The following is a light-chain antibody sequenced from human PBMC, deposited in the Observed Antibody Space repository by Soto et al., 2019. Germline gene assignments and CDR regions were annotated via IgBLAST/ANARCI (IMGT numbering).Light chain of an antibody. Sequence: QPVLTQPASVSGSPGQSITISCSGTSRDVGSYSLVSWYQQRPGKVPQLIIYEVSKRPSGVSNRFSGSKSANTASLTISGLQGDDEADYYCSTYTGFYTLVFGGGTQLTVL. V-gene: IGLV2-23*02. CDR1: SRDVGSYSL. CDR2: EVS. J-gene: IGLJ2*01. CDR3: STYTGFYTLV.